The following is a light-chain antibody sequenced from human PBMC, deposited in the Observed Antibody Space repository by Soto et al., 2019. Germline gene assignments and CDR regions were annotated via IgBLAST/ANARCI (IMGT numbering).Light chain of an antibody. Sequence: QSVLTQPPSASGTPGQRVTISCSGSSSNIGSNTVNWYQQHPGTAPKLVINSNNQRPSGVPDRFSGSKSGTSASLAISGLQSEDEADYYCAAWDDSLNGPVFGGGTKLTVL. CDR1: SSNIGSNT. V-gene: IGLV1-44*01. CDR2: SNN. CDR3: AAWDDSLNGPV. J-gene: IGLJ2*01.